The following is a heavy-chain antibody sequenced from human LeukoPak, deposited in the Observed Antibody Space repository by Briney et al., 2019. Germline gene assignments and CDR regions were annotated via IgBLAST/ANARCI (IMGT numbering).Heavy chain of an antibody. CDR3: ARDFGLVRVYFDY. Sequence: GGSLRLSCAASGFTFSSYGMHWVRQAPGKGLEWVSSISSSSSYIYYADSVKGRFTISRDNAKNSLYLQMNSLRAEDTAVYYCARDFGLVRVYFDYWGQGTLVTVSS. CDR2: ISSSSSYI. D-gene: IGHD6-6*01. V-gene: IGHV3-21*01. J-gene: IGHJ4*02. CDR1: GFTFSSYG.